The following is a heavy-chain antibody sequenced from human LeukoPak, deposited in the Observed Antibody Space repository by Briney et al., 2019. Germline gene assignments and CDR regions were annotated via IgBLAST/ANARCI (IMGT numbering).Heavy chain of an antibody. V-gene: IGHV4-39*01. Sequence: PSETLSLTCSVSGGSISSISYYWGWVRQPPGKGLEWLGSTYYTGSTYYNPSLRSRVSISGDTSKNQVSLKVNSVTAADTAVYYCARLGAAPGPPHYFYYGMDVWGQGTTVTVS. D-gene: IGHD6-13*01. J-gene: IGHJ6*02. CDR3: ARLGAAPGPPHYFYYGMDV. CDR1: GGSISSISYY. CDR2: TYYTGST.